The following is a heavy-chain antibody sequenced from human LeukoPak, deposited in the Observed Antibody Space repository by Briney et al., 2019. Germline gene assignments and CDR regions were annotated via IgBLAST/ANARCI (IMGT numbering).Heavy chain of an antibody. CDR2: INHSGST. J-gene: IGHJ4*02. CDR3: ARILNYYDSSGYYYHVQYYFDY. D-gene: IGHD3-22*01. CDR1: SGSFSGYY. V-gene: IGHV4-34*01. Sequence: SETLSLTCAVYSGSFSGYYWSWIRQPPGKGLEWIGEINHSGSTNYNPSLKSRVTISVDTSKNQFSLKLSSVTAADTAVYYCARILNYYDSSGYYYHVQYYFDYWGQGTLVTVSS.